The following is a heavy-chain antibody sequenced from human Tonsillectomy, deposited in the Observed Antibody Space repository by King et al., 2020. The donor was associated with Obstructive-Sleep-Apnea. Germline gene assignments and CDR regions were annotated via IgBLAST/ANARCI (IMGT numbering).Heavy chain of an antibody. V-gene: IGHV4-38-2*02. CDR1: SYSISRGYY. CDR2: IYHTGRT. CDR3: ARCDWGSFLGYFDY. D-gene: IGHD7-27*01. Sequence: LQLQESGPGLVKPSETLSLMCTVSSYSISRGYYWGWIRQPPGKGLEWIGSIYHTGRTYYNPSLKSRVTISVDTSKNQFSLRLNSVTAADTAVYSCARCDWGSFLGYFDYWGQGTLVTVSS. J-gene: IGHJ4*02.